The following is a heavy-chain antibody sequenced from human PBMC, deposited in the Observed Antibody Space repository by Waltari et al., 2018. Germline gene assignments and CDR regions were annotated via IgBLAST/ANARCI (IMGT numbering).Heavy chain of an antibody. CDR3: ARDLGTTVTEPYFDS. V-gene: IGHV1-69*09. D-gene: IGHD4-17*01. CDR1: RGTFRIYG. J-gene: IGHJ4*02. CDR2: IIPMDGVT. Sequence: QVQLVQSGAEVKEPGSSVTVSCKASRGTFRIYGITGLRQAPGQVLEWMGRIIPMDGVTNYAQKFQGRVTISADKSTYTAYMDLSSLTSEDTAVYFCARDLGTTVTEPYFDSWGQGTLVTVSS.